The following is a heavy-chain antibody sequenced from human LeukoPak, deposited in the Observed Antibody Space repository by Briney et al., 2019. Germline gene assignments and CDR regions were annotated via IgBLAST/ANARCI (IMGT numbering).Heavy chain of an antibody. CDR3: AREQSGSPQVHGYSDYDFGGDLDY. Sequence: ASVRVSCKASVGTFSRYAISWVRQAPGQGLEWMGGISAYNGNTNYAQKLQGRVTMTTDTSTSTAYMELRSLRSDDTAVYYCAREQSGSPQVHGYSDYDFGGDLDYWGQGTLVTVSS. CDR2: ISAYNGNT. J-gene: IGHJ4*02. V-gene: IGHV1-18*01. CDR1: VGTFSRYA. D-gene: IGHD5-12*01.